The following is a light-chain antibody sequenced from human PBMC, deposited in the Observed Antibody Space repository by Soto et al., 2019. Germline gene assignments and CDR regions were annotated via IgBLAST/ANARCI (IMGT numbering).Light chain of an antibody. J-gene: IGKJ1*01. V-gene: IGKV1-39*01. Sequence: DIQLTQSPSSLSAFLGNRVTLTCLASQSISTYLNWYQQKAGKAPNLLLHSASRLQSGVPSRFSGSGSGTNFSLTISRLQPEDFATYYCQQSYDTPRTFGQGTNVDIK. CDR2: SAS. CDR3: QQSYDTPRT. CDR1: QSISTY.